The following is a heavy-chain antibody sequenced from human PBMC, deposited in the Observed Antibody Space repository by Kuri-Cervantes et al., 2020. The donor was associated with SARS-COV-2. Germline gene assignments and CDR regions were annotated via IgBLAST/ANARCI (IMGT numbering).Heavy chain of an antibody. V-gene: IGHV4-34*01. J-gene: IGHJ2*01. Sequence: SETLSLTCAVYGGSFSGYYWSWIRQLPGKGLEWIGEINHSGSTNYNPSLKSRVTISVDTSKNQFSLKLSSVTAADTAVYYCARVDGDYVDWYFDLWGRGTLVTVSS. CDR3: ARVDGDYVDWYFDL. D-gene: IGHD4-17*01. CDR2: INHSGST. CDR1: GGSFSGYY.